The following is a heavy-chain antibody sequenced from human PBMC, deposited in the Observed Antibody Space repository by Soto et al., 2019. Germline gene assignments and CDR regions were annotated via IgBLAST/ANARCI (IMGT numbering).Heavy chain of an antibody. J-gene: IGHJ6*02. D-gene: IGHD2-2*01. CDR2: IYYSGST. CDR1: GGSISSGGYY. CDR3: ARGGYDQLLTYYYYYGMDV. V-gene: IGHV4-31*03. Sequence: PSETLSLTCTVSGGSISSGGYYWSWIRQHPGKGLEWIGYIYYSGSTYYNPSLKSRVTISVDTSKNQFSLKLSSVTAADTAVYYCARGGYDQLLTYYYYYGMDVWGQGTTVTVSS.